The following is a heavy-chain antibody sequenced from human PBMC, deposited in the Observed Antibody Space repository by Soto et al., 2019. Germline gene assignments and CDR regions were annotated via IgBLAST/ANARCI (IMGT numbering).Heavy chain of an antibody. CDR2: ISYDGSNK. CDR3: AKASIVGATRYWYFDL. J-gene: IGHJ2*01. D-gene: IGHD1-26*01. Sequence: QVQLVESGGGVVQPGRSLRLSCAASGFTFSSYGMHWVRQAPGKGLEWVAVISYDGSNKYYADSVKGRFTISRDNSKNTLYLQMNSLRAEDTAVYYCAKASIVGATRYWYFDLWGRGTLVTVSS. CDR1: GFTFSSYG. V-gene: IGHV3-30*18.